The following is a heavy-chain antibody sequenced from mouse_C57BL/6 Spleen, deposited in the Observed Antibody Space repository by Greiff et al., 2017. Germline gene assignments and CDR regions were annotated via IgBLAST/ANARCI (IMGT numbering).Heavy chain of an antibody. D-gene: IGHD1-1*02. J-gene: IGHJ4*01. Sequence: EVQLQQSGPELVQPGASVKMSCKASGYTFTDYNMHWVKQSPGKSLEWIGYINPNNGGTSYNQKFKGKATLTVNKSSSTAYMELRSLTSEDSAVYYCGSNVGGDYWGQGTSVTVSS. CDR1: GYTFTDYN. CDR2: INPNNGGT. V-gene: IGHV1-22*01. CDR3: GSNVGGDY.